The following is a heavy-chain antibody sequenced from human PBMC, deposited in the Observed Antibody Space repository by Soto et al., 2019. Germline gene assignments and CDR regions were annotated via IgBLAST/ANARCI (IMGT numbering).Heavy chain of an antibody. Sequence: GGSLRLSCVASGLIFSGHSFSWVRQAPGKGLEWVSSISIVPNSMYYADSVKGRFTISRDNAKNTMYLEMDSLRVEDTAVYFCARELQSSTEGHWGKGTLVTVSS. V-gene: IGHV3-21*06. CDR3: ARELQSSTEGH. J-gene: IGHJ4*02. CDR1: GLIFSGHS. CDR2: ISIVPNSM. D-gene: IGHD6-6*01.